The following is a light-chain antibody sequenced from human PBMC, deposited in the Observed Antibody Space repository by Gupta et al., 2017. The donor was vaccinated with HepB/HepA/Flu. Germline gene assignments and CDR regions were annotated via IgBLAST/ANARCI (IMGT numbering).Light chain of an antibody. CDR3: QQDGSSLT. J-gene: IGKJ5*01. Sequence: EIVLTQSPGTLSLSPGERATLSCRASQSVSSSYLAWYQQKPGQAPRLIIYGASSRATGIPGRFSGGGYVKDFTLTSSRRENEDFAVYYVQQDGSSLTFGQGTLLEIK. V-gene: IGKV3-20*01. CDR1: QSVSSSY. CDR2: GAS.